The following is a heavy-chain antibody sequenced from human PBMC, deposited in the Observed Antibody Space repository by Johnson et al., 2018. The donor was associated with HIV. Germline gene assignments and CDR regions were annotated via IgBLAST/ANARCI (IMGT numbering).Heavy chain of an antibody. CDR2: LNWNGGST. D-gene: IGHD3-16*01. J-gene: IGHJ3*02. CDR3: ARDWGRFGQLGGDAFDI. V-gene: IGHV3-20*04. Sequence: MQLVESGGGVVQPGRSLRLSCAASGFTFDDYGMSWVRQVPGMGREWAASLNWNGGSTGYEDSVKGRFTLPSDNANNSLYLQMNSLQAEDTALYYCARDWGRFGQLGGDAFDIWGQGTMVTVSS. CDR1: GFTFDDYG.